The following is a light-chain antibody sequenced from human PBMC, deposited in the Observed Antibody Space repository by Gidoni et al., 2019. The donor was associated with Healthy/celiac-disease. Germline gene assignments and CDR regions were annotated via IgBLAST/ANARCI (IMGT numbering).Light chain of an antibody. CDR2: GTS. CDR3: QSYDSSLSGVV. J-gene: IGLJ2*01. CDR1: SSNIGAGYD. V-gene: IGLV1-40*01. Sequence: QSAPTQPPSVSGAPGQRVTISCTGSSSNIGAGYDVHWYQQLPGTAPTLLIYGTSNRPSGVPDRFSGSKSGTSASLAITGLQAEDEADYYCQSYDSSLSGVVFGGGTKLTVL.